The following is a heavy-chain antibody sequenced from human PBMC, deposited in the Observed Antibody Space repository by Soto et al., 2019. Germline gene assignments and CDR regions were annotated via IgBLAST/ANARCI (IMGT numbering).Heavy chain of an antibody. CDR3: AREYSSSGANWFDP. D-gene: IGHD6-13*01. J-gene: IGHJ5*02. Sequence: QVQLVQSGAAVKKPGASVKVSCKASGYTFTSYGISWVRQAPGQGLEWMGWISAYNGNTNYAQKLQGRVTRTTDTPTSTAYMELRSLRSDDTDVYYCAREYSSSGANWFDPWGQGTLVTVSS. CDR2: ISAYNGNT. CDR1: GYTFTSYG. V-gene: IGHV1-18*04.